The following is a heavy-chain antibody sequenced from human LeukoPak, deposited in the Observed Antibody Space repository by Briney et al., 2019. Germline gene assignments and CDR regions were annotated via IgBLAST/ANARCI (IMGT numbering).Heavy chain of an antibody. J-gene: IGHJ4*02. Sequence: KASETLSLTCGVSGMSLSDYYWTWVRQAPGKGLEWVSSISSSSYIYYADSVKGRFTISRDNAKNSLYLQMNSLRAEDTAVYYCARGSAFDYWGQGTLVTVSS. CDR1: GMSLSDYY. V-gene: IGHV3-69-1*01. CDR3: ARGSAFDY. D-gene: IGHD2-15*01. CDR2: ISSSSYI.